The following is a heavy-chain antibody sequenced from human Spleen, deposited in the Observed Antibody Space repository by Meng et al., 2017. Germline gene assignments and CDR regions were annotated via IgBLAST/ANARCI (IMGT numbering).Heavy chain of an antibody. CDR3: AWDDRAKFDY. V-gene: IGHV3-15*01. D-gene: IGHD5-18*01. Sequence: GESLKISCAASGFTFSNAWMSWVRQAPGKGPEWVGRIKSKADGETTDFATPVKGRFTISRDDSKYTLYLQMNSLTVEDTAVYYCAWDDRAKFDYWGQGTLVTVSS. J-gene: IGHJ4*02. CDR2: IKSKADGETT. CDR1: GFTFSNAW.